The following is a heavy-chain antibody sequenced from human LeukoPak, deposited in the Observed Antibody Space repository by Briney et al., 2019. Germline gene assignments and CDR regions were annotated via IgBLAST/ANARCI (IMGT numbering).Heavy chain of an antibody. D-gene: IGHD1-26*01. Sequence: SETLSLTCTVSGGSISSSSYYWGGIRQPPGKGLEWIGSIYYSGSTYYNPSLKSRVTISVDTSKNQFSLKLSSVTAADTAVYYCARDNSVGDNAWWFDPWGQGTLVTVSS. CDR1: GGSISSSSYY. CDR2: IYYSGST. J-gene: IGHJ5*02. V-gene: IGHV4-39*07. CDR3: ARDNSVGDNAWWFDP.